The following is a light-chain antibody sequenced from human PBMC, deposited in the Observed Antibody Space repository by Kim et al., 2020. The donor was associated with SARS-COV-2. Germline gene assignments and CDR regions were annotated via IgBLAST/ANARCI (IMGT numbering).Light chain of an antibody. Sequence: SSELTQDPAVSVALGQTVRITCQGDSLRTYYATWYQHKPGQGPLLVIYGKSTRPSRIPDRFSGSSSGNTASLTITGAQAEDEDDYYCNTRDRSGDLPVFAGGTQLTVL. V-gene: IGLV3-19*01. CDR3: NTRDRSGDLPV. CDR2: GKS. CDR1: SLRTYY. J-gene: IGLJ2*01.